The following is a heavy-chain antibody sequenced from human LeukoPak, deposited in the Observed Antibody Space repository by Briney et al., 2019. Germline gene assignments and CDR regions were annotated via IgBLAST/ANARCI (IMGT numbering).Heavy chain of an antibody. CDR2: ISSSGSTI. Sequence: PGGSLRLSCAASGFTFSDYYMSWIRQAPGKGLEWVSYISSSGSTIYYADPVKGRFTISRDNAKNSLYLQMNSLRAEDTAVYYCARLVVAAMHYYYGMDVWGQGTTVTVSS. CDR3: ARLVVAAMHYYYGMDV. D-gene: IGHD2-15*01. CDR1: GFTFSDYY. V-gene: IGHV3-11*01. J-gene: IGHJ6*02.